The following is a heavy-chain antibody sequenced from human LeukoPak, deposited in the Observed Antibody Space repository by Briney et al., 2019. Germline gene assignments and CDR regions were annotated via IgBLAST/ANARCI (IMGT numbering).Heavy chain of an antibody. J-gene: IGHJ4*02. D-gene: IGHD6-19*01. CDR1: GGSISSSSYY. CDR2: IYYSGST. CDR3: ATTGYSSGWF. Sequence: SETLSLTCTVSGGSISSSSYYWGWIRQPPGKGLEWIGSIYYSGSTYYNPSLKSRVTISVDTSKNQFSLKLSSVTAADTAVYYCATTGYSSGWFWGQGTLVTVPS. V-gene: IGHV4-39*01.